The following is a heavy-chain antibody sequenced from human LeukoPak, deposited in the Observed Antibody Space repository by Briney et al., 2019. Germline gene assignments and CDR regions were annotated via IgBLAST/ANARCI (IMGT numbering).Heavy chain of an antibody. J-gene: IGHJ3*02. CDR3: ARVFGITMILGAFDI. CDR2: ISGSGGST. V-gene: IGHV3-23*01. D-gene: IGHD3-22*01. Sequence: GGSLRLSCAASGFTFSSYAMSWVRQAPGKGLEWVSAISGSGGSTYYADSVKGRFTISRDDSKNTLYLQMNSLRAEDTAVYYCARVFGITMILGAFDIWGQGTMVTVSS. CDR1: GFTFSSYA.